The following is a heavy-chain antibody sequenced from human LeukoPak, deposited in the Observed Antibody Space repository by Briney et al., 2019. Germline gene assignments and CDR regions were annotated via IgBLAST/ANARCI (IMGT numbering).Heavy chain of an antibody. J-gene: IGHJ4*02. Sequence: GVSLTLFCAASVFSFSNYWMRWVRQSRGRGVEGVANIKEDGSEINYVDSVKGRFTISRDNAKNSLYLQMNSLRVDDTAVYYCARDRGYSTFDYWGQGTLVTVSS. CDR3: ARDRGYSTFDY. CDR1: VFSFSNYW. CDR2: IKEDGSEI. D-gene: IGHD4-23*01. V-gene: IGHV3-7*01.